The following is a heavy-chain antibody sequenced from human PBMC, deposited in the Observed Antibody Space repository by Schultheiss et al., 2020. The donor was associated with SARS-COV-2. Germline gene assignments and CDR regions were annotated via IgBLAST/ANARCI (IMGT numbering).Heavy chain of an antibody. CDR3: ARGQLVPYWYFDL. J-gene: IGHJ2*01. Sequence: SQTLSLTCTVSGGSISSYYWSWIRQPPGKGLEWIGYIYYSGSTNYNPSLKSRVTISVDTSKNQFSLKLSSVTAADTAVYYCARGQLVPYWYFDLWGRGTLVTVSS. CDR1: GGSISSYY. CDR2: IYYSGST. V-gene: IGHV4-59*01. D-gene: IGHD6-6*01.